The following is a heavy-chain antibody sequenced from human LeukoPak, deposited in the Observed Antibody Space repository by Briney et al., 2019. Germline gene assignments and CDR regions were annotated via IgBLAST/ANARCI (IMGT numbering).Heavy chain of an antibody. D-gene: IGHD3-10*01. J-gene: IGHJ1*01. V-gene: IGHV4-30-2*01. CDR2: IYHSGST. Sequence: SQTLSLTCTVFGGSISSGGYYWSWIRQPPGKGLEWIGYIYHSGSTYYNPSLKSRVTISVDRSKNQFSLKLSSVTAADTAVYYCARAGDSDTYYCPFQHWGQGTLVTVSS. CDR3: ARAGDSDTYYCPFQH. CDR1: GGSISSGGYY.